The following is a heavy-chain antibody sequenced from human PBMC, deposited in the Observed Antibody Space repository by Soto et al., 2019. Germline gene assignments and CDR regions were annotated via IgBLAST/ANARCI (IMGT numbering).Heavy chain of an antibody. J-gene: IGHJ4*02. CDR2: IYWDDDK. CDR3: AHRFLAPAFDF. V-gene: IGHV2-5*02. CDR1: GFSLTTNGLS. D-gene: IGHD2-2*01. Sequence: GSGPTLVNPTQTLTLTCPFSGFSLTTNGLSVGWIRQPPGKALEWLAIIYWDDDKRYSPSLKSRLTITKDTSENQVVLTMTNMDAVDTGTYYCAHRFLAPAFDFWGQGTPVTVSS.